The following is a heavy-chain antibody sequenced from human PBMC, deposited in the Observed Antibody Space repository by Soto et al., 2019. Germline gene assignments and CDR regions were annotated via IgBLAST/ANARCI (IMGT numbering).Heavy chain of an antibody. V-gene: IGHV3-30*18. J-gene: IGHJ6*02. Sequence: GGSLRLSCAASGFTFSSYGVHWVRQAPGKGLEWVAVISYGGSNKYYADSVKGRFTISRDNSKNTLYLQMNSLRAEDTAVYYCAKGFTLRFLEWLLPKPDYYGMDVWGQGTTVTVSS. CDR1: GFTFSSYG. D-gene: IGHD3-3*01. CDR2: ISYGGSNK. CDR3: AKGFTLRFLEWLLPKPDYYGMDV.